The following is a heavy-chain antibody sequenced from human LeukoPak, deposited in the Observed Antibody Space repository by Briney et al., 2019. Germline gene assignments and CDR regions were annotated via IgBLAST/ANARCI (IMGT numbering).Heavy chain of an antibody. CDR3: ARDSGGGSSTSNWFDP. Sequence: PSGTLSLTCAVSGGSISSSNWWSWVRQPPGKGLEWIGEIYHSGSTNYNPSLNPSLKSRVTISVDKSKNQFSLKLNSVTAADTAVYYCARDSGGGSSTSNWFDPWGQGTLVTVSS. D-gene: IGHD1-26*01. V-gene: IGHV4-4*02. CDR1: GGSISSSNW. CDR2: IYHSGST. J-gene: IGHJ5*02.